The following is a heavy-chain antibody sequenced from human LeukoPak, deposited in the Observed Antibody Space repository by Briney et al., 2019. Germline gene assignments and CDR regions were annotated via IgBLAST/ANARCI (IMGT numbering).Heavy chain of an antibody. CDR1: GFTFSNYW. V-gene: IGHV3-74*01. D-gene: IGHD3-22*01. J-gene: IGHJ1*01. Sequence: GGSLRLPCAAAGFTFSNYWMHWVRHAPGKGLVWVSRIKSDGRTNYADSVKGRFTISRDNAKNTVSLQMNSLRAEDTGVYYCARAPSEIGGYYPEYFRHWGQGTLVTVSS. CDR2: IKSDGRT. CDR3: ARAPSEIGGYYPEYFRH.